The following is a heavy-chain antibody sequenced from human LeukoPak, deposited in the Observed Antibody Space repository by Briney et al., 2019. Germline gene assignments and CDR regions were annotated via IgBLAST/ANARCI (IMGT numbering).Heavy chain of an antibody. CDR1: GGSISSYY. Sequence: SETLSLTCTVSGGSISSYYWSWIRQPPGKGLEWIGYIYPSGSTKYNPSLESRVTISVDTSKNQFSLKLSSVTAADTAVYYCARHFKTSTWTSGKDVWGQGTTVTVSS. D-gene: IGHD6-13*01. CDR3: ARHFKTSTWTSGKDV. V-gene: IGHV4-59*08. J-gene: IGHJ6*02. CDR2: IYPSGST.